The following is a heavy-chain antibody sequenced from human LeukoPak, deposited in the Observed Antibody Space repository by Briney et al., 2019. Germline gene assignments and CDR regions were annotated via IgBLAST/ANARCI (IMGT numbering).Heavy chain of an antibody. CDR1: GYTFISHA. J-gene: IGHJ3*02. CDR3: ARDLVSAGFDI. CDR2: INTNTGIP. D-gene: IGHD6-6*01. Sequence: ASVKVSCKAFGYTFISHAMNWVRQAPGQGLELMGWINTNTGIPTYAQGFAGRFVFSLDTSVATAYLQITSLEAEDTAVYYCARDLVSAGFDIWGQGTMVTVSS. V-gene: IGHV7-4-1*02.